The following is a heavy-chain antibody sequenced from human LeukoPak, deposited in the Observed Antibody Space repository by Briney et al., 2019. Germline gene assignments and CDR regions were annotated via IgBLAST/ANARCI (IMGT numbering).Heavy chain of an antibody. CDR3: ARHRGGIAARPDH. Sequence: GESLKISCKGSGYSFTSYWISWVRQMPGKGLEWMGRIDPSDSYTNYSPSFQGHVTISADKSISTAYLQWSSLKASDTAMYYCARHRGGIAARPDHWGQGTLVTVSS. V-gene: IGHV5-10-1*01. CDR2: IDPSDSYT. D-gene: IGHD6-6*01. CDR1: GYSFTSYW. J-gene: IGHJ4*02.